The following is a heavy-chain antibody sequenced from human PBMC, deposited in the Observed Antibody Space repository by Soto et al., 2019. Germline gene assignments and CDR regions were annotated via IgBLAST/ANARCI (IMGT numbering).Heavy chain of an antibody. Sequence: SGPTLVNPHRPSLTCTFSGFSLSTSGMRVSWIRQPPGKALEWLARIDWDDDKFYSTSLKTRLTISKDTSKNQVVLTMTNMDPVDTATYYCARISSSSWADAFDIWGQGTMVTVSS. CDR3: ARISSSSWADAFDI. J-gene: IGHJ3*02. CDR2: IDWDDDK. CDR1: GFSLSTSGMR. D-gene: IGHD6-13*01. V-gene: IGHV2-70*04.